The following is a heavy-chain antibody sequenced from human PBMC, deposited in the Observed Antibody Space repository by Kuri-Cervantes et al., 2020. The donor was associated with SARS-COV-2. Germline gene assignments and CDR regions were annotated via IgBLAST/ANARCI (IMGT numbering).Heavy chain of an antibody. D-gene: IGHD2-21*01. CDR2: VSYDRDKK. J-gene: IGHJ4*02. Sequence: GESLKISCAASGFTFSSYAMRWVRQAPGKGLEWVALVSYDRDKKNYADSVKGRFTISRDNSKNTLYLQMNSLRAEDTAMYYCARVVVDLPNYYFDYWGQGTLVTVSS. CDR1: GFTFSSYA. CDR3: ARVVVDLPNYYFDY. V-gene: IGHV3-30-3*01.